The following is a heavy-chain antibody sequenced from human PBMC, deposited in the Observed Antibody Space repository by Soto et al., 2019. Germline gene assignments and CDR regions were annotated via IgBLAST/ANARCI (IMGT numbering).Heavy chain of an antibody. Sequence: SETLSLTCTVSGCSISSSSYYWAWIRQPPGKGLEWIGSIYYSGGTYYKPSLKSRITISIDTSKNQFSLKLSSVTAADTAVYYCARRVKGTMVRAFDYWGQGILVTVS. CDR2: IYYSGGT. D-gene: IGHD3-10*01. CDR1: GCSISSSSYY. CDR3: ARRVKGTMVRAFDY. J-gene: IGHJ4*02. V-gene: IGHV4-39*01.